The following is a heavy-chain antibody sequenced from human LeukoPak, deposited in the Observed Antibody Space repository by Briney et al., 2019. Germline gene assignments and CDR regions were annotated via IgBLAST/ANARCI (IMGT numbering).Heavy chain of an antibody. J-gene: IGHJ4*02. CDR2: MNPDSGNT. Sequence: ASVNVSFKASVHTFTSYDINWVRQATGQGLEWMGWMNPDSGNTGYAQKFQGRVPMTRNPSLSTAYMELSSLTSEDTAVYYCARRIAAAGVGIVYWGQGTLVTVSS. D-gene: IGHD6-13*01. V-gene: IGHV1-8*01. CDR1: VHTFTSYD. CDR3: ARRIAAAGVGIVY.